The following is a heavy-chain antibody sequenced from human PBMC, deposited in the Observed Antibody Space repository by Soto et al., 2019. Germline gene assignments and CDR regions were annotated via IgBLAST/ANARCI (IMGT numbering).Heavy chain of an antibody. J-gene: IGHJ4*02. Sequence: SETLSLTCTVSGGSISSYYWGWIRQPPGKGLEWIGYIYYSGSTNYNPSLKSRVTISVDTSKNQLSLKLSSVTAADTAVYYCERAPSTASRSFDSWGKGPLVT. V-gene: IGHV4-59*01. D-gene: IGHD4-17*01. CDR3: ERAPSTASRSFDS. CDR1: GGSISSYY. CDR2: IYYSGST.